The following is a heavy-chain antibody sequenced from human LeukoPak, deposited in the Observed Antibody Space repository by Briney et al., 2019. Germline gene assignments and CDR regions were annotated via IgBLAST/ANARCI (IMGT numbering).Heavy chain of an antibody. V-gene: IGHV3-23*01. D-gene: IGHD2-2*01. J-gene: IGHJ4*02. CDR2: IVGSGGNM. Sequence: PGGSLRLSCAASGFTFSSYAMSWVRQAPGKGLEWVSAIVGSGGNMYYADSVKGRFTISRDNSKSTLYLQMNSLRAEDTAVYYCAKGLTWDSTSCSDWGQGTLVTVSS. CDR3: AKGLTWDSTSCSD. CDR1: GFTFSSYA.